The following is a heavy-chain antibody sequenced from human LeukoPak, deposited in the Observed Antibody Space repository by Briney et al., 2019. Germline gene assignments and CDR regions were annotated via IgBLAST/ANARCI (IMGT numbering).Heavy chain of an antibody. Sequence: GGSLRLSCAASGFTFSSYAMSWVRQAPGKGLEWVSAISGRGGSTYYADPVNGRFTISRDNSKNTLYLQMNSLRAEDTAVYYCAKGGRWFGELLSPPFDYWGRGTLVTVSS. V-gene: IGHV3-23*01. CDR3: AKGGRWFGELLSPPFDY. D-gene: IGHD3-10*01. J-gene: IGHJ4*02. CDR1: GFTFSSYA. CDR2: ISGRGGST.